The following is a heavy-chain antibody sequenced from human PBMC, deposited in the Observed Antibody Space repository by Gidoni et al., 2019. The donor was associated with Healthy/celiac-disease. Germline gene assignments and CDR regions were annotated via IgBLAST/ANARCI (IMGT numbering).Heavy chain of an antibody. J-gene: IGHJ6*02. CDR3: ARDRYSTRGYYYYGMDV. CDR1: GGSISSGGYY. Sequence: QVQLQESGPGLVKPSQTLSLPCTVSGGSISSGGYYWSWIRQHPGKGLEWIGYIYYSGSTYYNPSLKSRVTISVDTSKNQFSLKLSSVTAADTAVYYCARDRYSTRGYYYYGMDVWGQGTTVTVSS. CDR2: IYYSGST. D-gene: IGHD1-1*01. V-gene: IGHV4-31*03.